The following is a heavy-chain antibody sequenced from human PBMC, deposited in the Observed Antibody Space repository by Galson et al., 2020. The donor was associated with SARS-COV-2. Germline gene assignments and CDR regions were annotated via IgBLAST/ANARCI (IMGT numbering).Heavy chain of an antibody. Sequence: ETSETLSLTCTVSGGSISSYYWSWIRQPAGKGLEWIGRIYTSGSTNYNPSLKSRVTMSVDTSKNQFSLKLSPVTAADTAVYYCARTKVAGHLGGFDYWGQGTLVTVSS. CDR3: ARTKVAGHLGGFDY. CDR2: IYTSGST. D-gene: IGHD6-19*01. CDR1: GGSISSYY. J-gene: IGHJ4*02. V-gene: IGHV4-4*07.